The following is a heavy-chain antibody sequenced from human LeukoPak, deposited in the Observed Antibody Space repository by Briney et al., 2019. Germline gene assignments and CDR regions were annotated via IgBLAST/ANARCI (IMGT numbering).Heavy chain of an antibody. V-gene: IGHV4-38-2*01. Sequence: PSETLSLTCAVSGYSISSGYYWGWIRQPPGKGLEWIGSIYHSGSTYYNPSLKSQVTISVDTSKNQFSLKLSSVTAADTAVYYCARRAGNYDYVWGSYDYWGQGTLVTVSS. CDR1: GYSISSGYY. CDR3: ARRAGNYDYVWGSYDY. J-gene: IGHJ4*02. CDR2: IYHSGST. D-gene: IGHD3-16*01.